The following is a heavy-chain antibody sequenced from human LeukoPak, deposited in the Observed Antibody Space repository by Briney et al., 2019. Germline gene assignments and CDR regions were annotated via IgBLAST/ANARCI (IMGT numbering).Heavy chain of an antibody. CDR3: ARDSVYSGYDPNYYYMDV. J-gene: IGHJ6*03. CDR2: TYYRSKWYN. D-gene: IGHD5-12*01. Sequence: SQTLSLTCAISGDSVSSNSAAWNWIRQSPSRGLEWLGRTYYRSKWYNDYAVSVKSRITINPDTSKNQFSLQLNSVTPEDTAVYYCARDSVYSGYDPNYYYMDVWGKGTTVTVSS. V-gene: IGHV6-1*01. CDR1: GDSVSSNSAA.